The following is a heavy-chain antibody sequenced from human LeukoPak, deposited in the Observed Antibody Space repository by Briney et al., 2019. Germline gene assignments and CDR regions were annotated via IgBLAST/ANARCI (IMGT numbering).Heavy chain of an antibody. Sequence: SETLSLTCTVSGGSISSYYWSWIRQPPGKGLEWIGYIYTSGSTNYNPSLKSRVTISVDTSKNQFSLKLSSVTAADTAVYYCARLSMVRGVIGRKRDYWGQGTLVTVSS. CDR3: ARLSMVRGVIGRKRDY. D-gene: IGHD3-10*01. J-gene: IGHJ4*02. CDR2: IYTSGST. V-gene: IGHV4-4*09. CDR1: GGSISSYY.